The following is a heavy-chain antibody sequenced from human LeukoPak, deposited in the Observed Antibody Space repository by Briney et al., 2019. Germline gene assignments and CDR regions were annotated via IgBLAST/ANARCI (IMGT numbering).Heavy chain of an antibody. CDR1: GFTFSTSE. J-gene: IGHJ4*02. Sequence: GGSLRLSCAVSGFTFSTSEMNWVRQAPGKGLEWVSYISDSGSAIYYADSVKGRLTISRDNAKNSLYLQMNSLRAEDTAVYYCARHHGASSSWYEGFDYWGQGTLVTVSS. CDR2: ISDSGSAI. CDR3: ARHHGASSSWYEGFDY. D-gene: IGHD6-13*01. V-gene: IGHV3-48*03.